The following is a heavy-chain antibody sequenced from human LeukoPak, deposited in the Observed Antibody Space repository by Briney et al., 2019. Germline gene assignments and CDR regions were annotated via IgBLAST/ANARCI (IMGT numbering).Heavy chain of an antibody. D-gene: IGHD4-23*01. J-gene: IGHJ3*02. Sequence: SETLSLTCTVSGGSMNSTYHHWGWIRQPPAKGLEWIGSIYYGGSTYYNPSLKSRVTISVDTSKNQFSLRVNSVTAADTAVYYCARRSLGWDAIDTWGQGTMVTVSS. V-gene: IGHV4-39*01. CDR1: GGSMNSTYHH. CDR3: ARRSLGWDAIDT. CDR2: IYYGGST.